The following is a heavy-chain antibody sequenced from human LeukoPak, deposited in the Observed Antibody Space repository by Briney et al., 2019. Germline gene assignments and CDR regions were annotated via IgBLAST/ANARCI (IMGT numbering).Heavy chain of an antibody. CDR2: IYYSGST. CDR3: ASEYSSGWPRAFDI. CDR1: GGSISGYY. V-gene: IGHV4-59*08. D-gene: IGHD6-19*01. Sequence: SETLSLTCTVSGGSISGYYWSWIRQPPGKGPEWIGYIYYSGSTNYNPSLKSRVTISVDTSKNQFSLKMNSVTAADTAVYYCASEYSSGWPRAFDIWGQGTMVTVSS. J-gene: IGHJ3*02.